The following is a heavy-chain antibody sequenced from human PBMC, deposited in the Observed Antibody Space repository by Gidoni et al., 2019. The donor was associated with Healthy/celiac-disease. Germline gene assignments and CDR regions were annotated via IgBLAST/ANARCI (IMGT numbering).Heavy chain of an antibody. V-gene: IGHV1-46*01. Sequence: QVQLVQSGAEVNKPGASVKVSCTASGYTFTSYYMHWVRQAPGQGLEWMGIINPSGGSTSYAQKFQGRVTMTRDTSTSTVYMELSSLRSEDTAVYYCARDSLGYDFWSGYPTYWGQGTLVTVSS. J-gene: IGHJ4*02. D-gene: IGHD3-3*01. CDR3: ARDSLGYDFWSGYPTY. CDR2: INPSGGST. CDR1: GYTFTSYY.